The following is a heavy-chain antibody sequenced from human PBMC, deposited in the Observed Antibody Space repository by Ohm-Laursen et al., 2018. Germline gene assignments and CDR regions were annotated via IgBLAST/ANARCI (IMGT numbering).Heavy chain of an antibody. CDR1: GFTFSTYS. CDR3: ARVAWGYFDY. J-gene: IGHJ4*02. Sequence: SLRLSCTASGFTFSTYSMNWFRQSPGKGLEWVSYISSGSDTIHYTDSVKGRFTISRDNAENSLFLHMNSLRADDTAVYYCARVAWGYFDYWGQGTLVTVSS. D-gene: IGHD3-3*02. CDR2: ISSGSDTI. V-gene: IGHV3-48*01.